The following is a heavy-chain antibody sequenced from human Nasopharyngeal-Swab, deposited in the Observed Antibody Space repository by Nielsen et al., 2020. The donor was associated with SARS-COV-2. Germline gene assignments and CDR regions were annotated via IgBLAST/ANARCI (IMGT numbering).Heavy chain of an antibody. Sequence: ASVKVSCKDSGYTFTSYDINWVRQATGQGLEWMGWMNPNSGNTGYAQKFQGRVTMTRNTSISTAYMELSSLRSEDTAVYYCARGRKITMIVVVIPTHYYYMDVGGKGTTVPSP. CDR1: GYTFTSYD. D-gene: IGHD3-22*01. V-gene: IGHV1-8*01. CDR3: ARGRKITMIVVVIPTHYYYMDV. J-gene: IGHJ6*03. CDR2: MNPNSGNT.